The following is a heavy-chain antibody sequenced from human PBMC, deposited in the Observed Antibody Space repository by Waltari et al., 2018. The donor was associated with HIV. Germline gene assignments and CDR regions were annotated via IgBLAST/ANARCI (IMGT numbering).Heavy chain of an antibody. CDR1: GGTFNNYA. Sequence: QVQLVQSGAEVKKPGSSVKVSCKASGGTFNNYAITWVRQAPGQGLEWMGGIIPGCGTTNYAQKFQGRLTIIADESTSTGYMELSSLRSEDTAVYYCARMATVVDWYFDLWGRGTLVTVSS. CDR3: ARMATVVDWYFDL. V-gene: IGHV1-69*01. CDR2: IIPGCGTT. D-gene: IGHD2-15*01. J-gene: IGHJ2*01.